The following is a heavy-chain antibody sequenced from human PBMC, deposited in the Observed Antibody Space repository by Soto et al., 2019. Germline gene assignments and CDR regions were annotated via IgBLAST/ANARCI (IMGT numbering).Heavy chain of an antibody. V-gene: IGHV3-23*01. CDR3: ATYSSPFDY. CDR1: GFTLSSYA. J-gene: IGHJ4*02. D-gene: IGHD6-13*01. Sequence: VGSLRLSCAASGFTLSSYALNWVRQAPGKRLEWVSAISATGTTTYYADSVKDRFTISRDNSKRTLFLQMDSLSPEDTAVYYCATYSSPFDYWGQGTLVTVSS. CDR2: ISATGTTT.